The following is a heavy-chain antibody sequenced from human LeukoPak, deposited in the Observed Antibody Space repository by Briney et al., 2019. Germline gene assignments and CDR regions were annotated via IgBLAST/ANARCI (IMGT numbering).Heavy chain of an antibody. V-gene: IGHV3-30*02. CDR2: IRYDGSNK. CDR1: GFTFSSYG. J-gene: IGHJ4*02. D-gene: IGHD3-10*01. CDR3: AKAFFYYGSGSSNLD. Sequence: GGSLRLSCAASGFTFSSYGMHWVRQAPGKGLEWVAFIRYDGSNKYYADSVKGRFTISRDNSKNTLYLQMNSLRAEDTAVYYCAKAFFYYGSGSSNLDWGQGTLVTVSS.